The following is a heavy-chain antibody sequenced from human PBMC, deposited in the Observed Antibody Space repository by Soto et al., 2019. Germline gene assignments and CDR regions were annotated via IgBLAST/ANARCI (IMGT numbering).Heavy chain of an antibody. J-gene: IGHJ4*02. CDR3: AKDPSSPAYYDFWSGYSDY. V-gene: IGHV3-23*01. CDR2: ISGSGGST. Sequence: GGSLRLSCAASGFTFSSYAMSWVRQAPGKGLEWVSAISGSGGSTYYADSVKGRFTISRDNSKNTLYLQMNSLRAEDTAVYYCAKDPSSPAYYDFWSGYSDYWGQGTLVTVSS. CDR1: GFTFSSYA. D-gene: IGHD3-3*01.